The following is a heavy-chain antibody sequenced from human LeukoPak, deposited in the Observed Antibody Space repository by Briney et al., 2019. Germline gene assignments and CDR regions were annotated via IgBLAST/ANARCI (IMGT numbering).Heavy chain of an antibody. Sequence: LSGGSLRLSCAASGFTFSTFAMIWVRQPPGKGLEWVSSIFPSGGEIHYADSVRGRFTISRDNSKSTLSLQMNSLRAEDTAIYYCATYRQVLLPFESWGQGTLATVSS. CDR2: IFPSGGEI. D-gene: IGHD2-8*02. V-gene: IGHV3-23*01. J-gene: IGHJ4*02. CDR1: GFTFSTFA. CDR3: ATYRQVLLPFES.